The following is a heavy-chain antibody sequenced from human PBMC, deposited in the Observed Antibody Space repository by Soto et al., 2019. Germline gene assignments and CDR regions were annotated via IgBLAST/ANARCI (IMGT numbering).Heavy chain of an antibody. CDR2: INPSGGST. Sequence: VASVKVSCKASGYTFTSYYMHWVRQAPGQGLEWMGIINPSGGSTSYAQKFQGRVTMTRDTSTSTVYMELSSLRSEDTAVYYCAKKDRIAGHRESGMDVWGQGTTVTVSS. D-gene: IGHD6-13*01. J-gene: IGHJ6*02. CDR1: GYTFTSYY. V-gene: IGHV1-46*01. CDR3: AKKDRIAGHRESGMDV.